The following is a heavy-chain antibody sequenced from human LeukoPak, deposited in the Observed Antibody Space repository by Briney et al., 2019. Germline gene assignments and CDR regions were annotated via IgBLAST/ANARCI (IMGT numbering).Heavy chain of an antibody. D-gene: IGHD2-2*01. J-gene: IGHJ5*02. CDR2: ISAYNGNT. Sequence: ASVKVSCKASGYTFTSYGISWVRQAPGQGLEWMGWISAYNGNTNYAQKLQGRVTMTTDTSTSTAYMELRSLRSDDTAAYYCARSGRYCSSTSCHNWFDPWGQGTLVTVSS. V-gene: IGHV1-18*01. CDR3: ARSGRYCSSTSCHNWFDP. CDR1: GYTFTSYG.